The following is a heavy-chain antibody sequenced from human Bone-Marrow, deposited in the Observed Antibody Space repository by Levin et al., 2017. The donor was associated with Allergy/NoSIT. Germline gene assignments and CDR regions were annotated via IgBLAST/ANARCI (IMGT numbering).Heavy chain of an antibody. CDR3: TTYSSSWYYFDY. CDR2: IKSKADGGTT. J-gene: IGHJ4*02. V-gene: IGHV3-15*01. CDR1: GITFSNAW. Sequence: PGGSLRLSCAASGITFSNAWMSWARQAPGKGLEWVGRIKSKADGGTTEYAAPVKGRFTISRDDSKNTLYLQMNSLKTADTAVYFCTTYSSSWYYFDYWGQGTLVTVSS. D-gene: IGHD6-13*01.